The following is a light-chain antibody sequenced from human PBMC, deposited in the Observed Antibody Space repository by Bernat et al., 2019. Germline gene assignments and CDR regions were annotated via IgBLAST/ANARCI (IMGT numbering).Light chain of an antibody. CDR3: QQYNSYSMYT. Sequence: DIQMTQSPSTLSASVGDRVTITCRASQSTNTWLAWYQQKPGRAPKLLIYKASTLESGVPSRFSGSGSGTEFTLTISSLQPDDFATYYCQQYNSYSMYTFGQGTKLEIK. V-gene: IGKV1-5*03. CDR2: KAS. CDR1: QSTNTW. J-gene: IGKJ2*01.